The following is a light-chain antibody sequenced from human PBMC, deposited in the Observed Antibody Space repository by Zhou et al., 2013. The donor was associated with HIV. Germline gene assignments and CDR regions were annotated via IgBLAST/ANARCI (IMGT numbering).Light chain of an antibody. CDR1: QSVSADY. Sequence: EIVLTQSPGTLSLSPGERATLSCRATQSVSADYVAWYQQKPGQAPRLLIYEASSRATGIPDRFSGSGSRTDFTLTISRLEPEDFAVYYCQQYGNSPTTFGRRDQGGNQT. V-gene: IGKV3-20*01. CDR2: EAS. CDR3: QQYGNSPTT. J-gene: IGKJ1*01.